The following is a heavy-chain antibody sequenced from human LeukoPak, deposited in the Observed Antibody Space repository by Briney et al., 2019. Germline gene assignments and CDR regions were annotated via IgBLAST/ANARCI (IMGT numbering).Heavy chain of an antibody. V-gene: IGHV3-23*01. CDR1: GFTFSNNA. J-gene: IGHJ4*02. D-gene: IGHD1-26*01. Sequence: GGSLRLSCAASGFTFSNNAMSWVRQAPGKGLEWVSGISGSGGATSYADSAKGRFTISRDNSKNTLYLQMNSLRAEDTALYFCAKKAQYNGNYPLDYWGQGTLVTVSS. CDR2: ISGSGGAT. CDR3: AKKAQYNGNYPLDY.